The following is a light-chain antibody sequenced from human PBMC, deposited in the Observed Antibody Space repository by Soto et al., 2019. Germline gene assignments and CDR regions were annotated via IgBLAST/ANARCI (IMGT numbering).Light chain of an antibody. J-gene: IGKJ4*01. V-gene: IGKV3-20*01. Sequence: EIVLTQSPDTLSLSPGERATLSCRASQSVSSNYLAWYQQIPGQAPRPLIYGASSRVPGIPDRFSGSGSGTDFTLTISRLEPEDFAVYYCQQYGSSFGGGTKVDIK. CDR3: QQYGSS. CDR1: QSVSSNY. CDR2: GAS.